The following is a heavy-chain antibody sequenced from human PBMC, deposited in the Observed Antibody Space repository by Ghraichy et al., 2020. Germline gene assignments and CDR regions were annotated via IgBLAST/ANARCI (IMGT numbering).Heavy chain of an antibody. CDR2: INPNSGGT. CDR1: GYTFTGYY. Sequence: ASVKVSCKASGYTFTGYYMHWVRQAPGQGLEWMGWINPNSGGTNYAQKFQGRVTMTRDTSISTAYMELSRLRSDDTAVYYCARRAMRDNNWNDHVDYWGQGTLVTVSS. J-gene: IGHJ4*02. D-gene: IGHD1-20*01. CDR3: ARRAMRDNNWNDHVDY. V-gene: IGHV1-2*02.